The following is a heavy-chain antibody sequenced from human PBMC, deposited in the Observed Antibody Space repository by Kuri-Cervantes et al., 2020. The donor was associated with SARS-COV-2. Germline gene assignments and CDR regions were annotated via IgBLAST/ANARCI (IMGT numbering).Heavy chain of an antibody. CDR1: GYTFISYA. Sequence: ASVKVSCKASGYTFISYAMHWVRQAPGQRLEWMGWISTYNGNTNYAQKLQGRVTMTTDTSTSTAYMELRSLRSDDTAVYYCAREIQLWKPIDYWGQGTLVTVSS. J-gene: IGHJ4*02. D-gene: IGHD5-18*01. CDR3: AREIQLWKPIDY. CDR2: ISTYNGNT. V-gene: IGHV1-18*01.